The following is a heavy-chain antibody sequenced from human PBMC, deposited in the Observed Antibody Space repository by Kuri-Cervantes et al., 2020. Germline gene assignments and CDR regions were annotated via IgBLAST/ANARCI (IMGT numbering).Heavy chain of an antibody. V-gene: IGHV3-23*01. J-gene: IGHJ4*02. Sequence: GESLKISCAASGFTFSSYSMNWVRQAPGKGLEWVSAISGSGGSTYYADSVKGRFTISRDNSKNTLYLQMNSLRAEDTAVYYCVFGIRRYFDYWGQGTLVTVSS. CDR1: GFTFSSYS. CDR2: ISGSGGST. D-gene: IGHD3-3*01. CDR3: VFGIRRYFDY.